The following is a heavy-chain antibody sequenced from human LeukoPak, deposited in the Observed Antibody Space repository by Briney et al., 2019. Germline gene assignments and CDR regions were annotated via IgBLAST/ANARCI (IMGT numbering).Heavy chain of an antibody. CDR1: GFTFSSYA. CDR3: AKDSGRITMIDGAFDI. J-gene: IGHJ3*02. Sequence: GGSLRLPCAASGFTFSSYAMSWVRQAPGKGLEWVSAISGSGGSTYYADSVKGRFTISRDNSKNTLYLQMNSLRAEDTAVYYCAKDSGRITMIDGAFDIWGQGTMVTVSS. D-gene: IGHD3-22*01. V-gene: IGHV3-23*01. CDR2: ISGSGGST.